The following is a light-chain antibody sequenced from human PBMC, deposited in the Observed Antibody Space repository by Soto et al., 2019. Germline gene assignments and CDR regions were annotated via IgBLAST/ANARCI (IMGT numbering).Light chain of an antibody. Sequence: QLVLTQSSSASASLGSSVKLTCTLSSGHSSYIIAWHQQKPGKAPRYLMKLEGSGSYNKGSGVPDRFSGSSSGADRYLTISNLQFEDEADYYCETWDSNPWVFGGGTKLTVL. V-gene: IGLV4-60*02. CDR2: LEGSGSY. CDR3: ETWDSNPWV. CDR1: SGHSSYI. J-gene: IGLJ3*02.